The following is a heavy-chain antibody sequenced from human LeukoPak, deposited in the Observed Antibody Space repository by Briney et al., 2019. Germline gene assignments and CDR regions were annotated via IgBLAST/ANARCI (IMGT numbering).Heavy chain of an antibody. D-gene: IGHD3-9*01. Sequence: GGSLRLSCAASGFTFSDYYMSWIRQAPGKGLEWISYISSSDNTIYYADSVKGRFTISRDNAKNSLYLQMNSLRAEDTAVYYCARESILTSFGDYWGQGTLVTVSS. V-gene: IGHV3-11*01. CDR2: ISSSDNTI. J-gene: IGHJ4*02. CDR1: GFTFSDYY. CDR3: ARESILTSFGDY.